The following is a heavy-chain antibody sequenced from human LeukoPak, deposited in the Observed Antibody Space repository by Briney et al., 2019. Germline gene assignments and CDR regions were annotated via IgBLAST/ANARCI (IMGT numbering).Heavy chain of an antibody. Sequence: PSETLSLTCTVSGGSISSYYWSWIRQHPGKGLEWIGYIYYSGSTYYNPSLKSRVTISVDTSKDQFSLKLSSVTAADTAVYYCARAGVEGYYFDYWGQGTLVTVSS. CDR3: ARAGVEGYYFDY. CDR1: GGSISSYY. J-gene: IGHJ4*02. V-gene: IGHV4-59*06. D-gene: IGHD3-10*01. CDR2: IYYSGST.